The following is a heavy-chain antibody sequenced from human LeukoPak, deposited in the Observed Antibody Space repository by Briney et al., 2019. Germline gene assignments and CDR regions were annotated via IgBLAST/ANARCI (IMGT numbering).Heavy chain of an antibody. D-gene: IGHD3-16*02. CDR3: TTHHADYDYVWGSYRSGAFDI. CDR2: IKSKTDGGTT. CDR1: GFTFSNAW. V-gene: IGHV3-15*01. Sequence: GGSLRLSCAASGFTFSNAWMSWVRQAPGKGLEWVGRIKSKTDGGTTDYAAPVKGRFTISRDDSKNTLYLQMNSLKTEDTAVYYCTTHHADYDYVWGSYRSGAFDIWGQGTMVTVSS. J-gene: IGHJ3*02.